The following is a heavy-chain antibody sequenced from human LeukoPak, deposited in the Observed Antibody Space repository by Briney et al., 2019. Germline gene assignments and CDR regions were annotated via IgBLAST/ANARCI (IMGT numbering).Heavy chain of an antibody. D-gene: IGHD2/OR15-2a*01. CDR1: SGSISSYY. J-gene: IGHJ5*02. V-gene: IGHV4-59*08. CDR3: AGLVHTFMWAYFPS. CDR2: IYYSGST. Sequence: SETLSLTCTVSSGSISSYYWSWIRQPPGKGLEWIGYIYYSGSTNYNPSLKSRVTISVDTSKNQFSLKLSSVTAADTAVYYCAGLVHTFMWAYFPSWGQGTRVTVSS.